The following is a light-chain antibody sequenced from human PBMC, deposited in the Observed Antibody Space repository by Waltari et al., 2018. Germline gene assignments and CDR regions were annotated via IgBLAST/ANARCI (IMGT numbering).Light chain of an antibody. CDR1: SHDVGNYDL. V-gene: IGLV2-23*02. CDR2: EVT. CDR3: CSYSGDLSFGVV. J-gene: IGLJ2*01. Sequence: QSALTQPASVSGSPGQSITISCHGTSHDVGNYDLVSWYQQHPGKAPKLIIYEVTKRPSGFSNRFSGSKSGNTASLTISGLHTEDEGDYYCCSYSGDLSFGVVFGGGTKLTVL.